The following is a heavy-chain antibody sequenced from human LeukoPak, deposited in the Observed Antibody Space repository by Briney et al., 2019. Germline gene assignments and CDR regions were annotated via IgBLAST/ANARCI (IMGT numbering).Heavy chain of an antibody. Sequence: GGSLRLSCATSGFIFSRYNMNWVRQTPGKGLEWVSSITSSSIYKYYADSMKGRFTISRDNAKNSLYLQMDSLRAEDTAVYYCARDGITMRILEYWGQGTLVTVSS. V-gene: IGHV3-21*01. D-gene: IGHD3-10*01. CDR2: ITSSSIYK. CDR1: GFIFSRYN. J-gene: IGHJ4*02. CDR3: ARDGITMRILEY.